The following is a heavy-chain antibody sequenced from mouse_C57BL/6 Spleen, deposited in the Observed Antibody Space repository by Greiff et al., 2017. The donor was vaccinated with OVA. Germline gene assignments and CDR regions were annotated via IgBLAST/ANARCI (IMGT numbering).Heavy chain of an antibody. CDR1: GYTFTTYP. D-gene: IGHD2-4*01. V-gene: IGHV1-47*01. CDR3: ARGDYDRDYYTMDY. CDR2: FHPYNDDT. J-gene: IGHJ4*01. Sequence: QVQLQQSGAELVKPGASVKMSCKASGYTFTTYPIEWMKQNHGKSLEWIGNFHPYNDDTKYNEKFKGKATLTVEKSSRTVYLELSRLTSDDSAVYYCARGDYDRDYYTMDYRGQGTSVTVSS.